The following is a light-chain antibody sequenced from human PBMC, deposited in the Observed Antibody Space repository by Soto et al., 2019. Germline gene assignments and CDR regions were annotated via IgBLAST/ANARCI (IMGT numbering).Light chain of an antibody. V-gene: IGKV3-15*01. CDR3: QQYNNWPPPYT. Sequence: EIVMTQSPATLSLSPGERATLSYWASQSVSNNLAWYQQKPGQAPRLLIYGASTRATGIPGRFSGSGSGTEFTLTISSLQSEDFAVYYCQQYNNWPPPYTFGQGTKLEIK. J-gene: IGKJ2*01. CDR1: QSVSNN. CDR2: GAS.